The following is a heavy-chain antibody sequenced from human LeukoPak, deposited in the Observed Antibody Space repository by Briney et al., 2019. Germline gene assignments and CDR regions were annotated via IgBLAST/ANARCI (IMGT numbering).Heavy chain of an antibody. CDR2: ISAYNGNT. V-gene: IGHV1-18*01. CDR3: ARAVLLRGWFDP. CDR1: GYTFTSYG. D-gene: IGHD2-21*01. Sequence: ASVKVSCKASGYTFTSYGISWVRQAPGQGLEWVGWISAYNGNTNYAQKLQGRVTMTTDTSTSTAYMELRSLRSDDTAVYYCARAVLLRGWFDPWGQGTLVTVSS. J-gene: IGHJ5*02.